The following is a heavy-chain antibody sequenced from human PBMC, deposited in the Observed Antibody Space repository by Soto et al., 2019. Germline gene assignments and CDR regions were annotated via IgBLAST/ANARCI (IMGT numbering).Heavy chain of an antibody. CDR3: AGQTFTIAAASYGRSNWFDP. Sequence: SETLSLTCTVSGDSMTSSSYYWGWIRQPPGKGLEWIGSIYYSERTSYNNGSTYYSPSLKSRVTISIDTSKNEFSLRLNSVTAADTAVYYCAGQTFTIAAASYGRSNWFDPWGPGTLVTVSS. CDR1: GDSMTSSSYY. CDR2: IYYSERTSYNNGST. D-gene: IGHD6-25*01. J-gene: IGHJ5*02. V-gene: IGHV4-39*01.